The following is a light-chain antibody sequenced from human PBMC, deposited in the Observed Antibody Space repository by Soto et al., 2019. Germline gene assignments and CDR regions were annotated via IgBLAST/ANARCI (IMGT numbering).Light chain of an antibody. CDR3: QQYGSSPWT. V-gene: IGKV3-20*01. CDR1: QSVSSSY. CDR2: DAS. Sequence: EIVLTQSPGTLSLSPGERATLSCRASQSVSSSYLAWYQQKPGQAPRLLIYDASTRATGIPDRISGSGSGTDFPLTISRLEPEDFAVYYCQQYGSSPWTFDQTTRVKIQ. J-gene: IGKJ1*01.